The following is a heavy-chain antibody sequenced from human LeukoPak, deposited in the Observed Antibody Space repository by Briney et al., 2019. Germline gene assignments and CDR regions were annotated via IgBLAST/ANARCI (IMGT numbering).Heavy chain of an antibody. Sequence: SGGSLRLSCAASGFTFSSYAMSWVRQAPGKGLEWVSAISGSGSSTYYADSLKGRFTIPGDNSKNTLYLQMNSLRAEDTAVYYCASGFLEWLLDYWGQGTLVTVSS. J-gene: IGHJ4*02. CDR2: ISGSGSST. V-gene: IGHV3-23*01. D-gene: IGHD3-3*01. CDR1: GFTFSSYA. CDR3: ASGFLEWLLDY.